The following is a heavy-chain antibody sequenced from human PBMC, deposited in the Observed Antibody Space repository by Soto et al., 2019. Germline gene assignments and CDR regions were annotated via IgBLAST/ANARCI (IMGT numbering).Heavy chain of an antibody. Sequence: PSETLSLTCTVSGGSISSSSYYWGWIRQPPGKGLEWIGSIYYSGSTYYNPSLKSRVTISVDTSKNQFSLKLSSVTAADTAVYYCARLYYYGSGSYSYYYYYGMDVWGQGTTVT. D-gene: IGHD3-10*01. CDR1: GGSISSSSYY. CDR3: ARLYYYGSGSYSYYYYYGMDV. V-gene: IGHV4-39*01. CDR2: IYYSGST. J-gene: IGHJ6*02.